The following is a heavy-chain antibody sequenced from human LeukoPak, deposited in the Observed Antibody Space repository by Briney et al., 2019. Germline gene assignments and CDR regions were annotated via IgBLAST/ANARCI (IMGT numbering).Heavy chain of an antibody. J-gene: IGHJ6*03. CDR3: ARDSYATYYYYYMDV. CDR2: IYHSGST. D-gene: IGHD5-18*01. Sequence: SETLSLTCTVSGGSISSSSYYWGWIRQPPGKGLEWIGSIYHSGSTNYNPSLKSRVTISVDTSKNQFSLKLSSVTAADTAVYYCARDSYATYYYYYMDVWGKGTTVTISS. V-gene: IGHV4-39*07. CDR1: GGSISSSSYY.